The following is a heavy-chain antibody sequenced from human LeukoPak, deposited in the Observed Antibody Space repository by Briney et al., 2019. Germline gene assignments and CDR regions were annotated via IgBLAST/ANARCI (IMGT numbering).Heavy chain of an antibody. D-gene: IGHD3-3*01. J-gene: IGHJ6*03. CDR1: GYTFTGYY. V-gene: IGHV1-2*02. Sequence: ASVKVSCKASGYTFTGYYMHWVRQAPGQGLEWMGWINPNSGGTNYAQKFQGRVTMTRDTSISTAYMELSRLRSDDTAVYYCARDSGFTIFGALYYYYMDVWGKGTTVTVSS. CDR2: INPNSGGT. CDR3: ARDSGFTIFGALYYYYMDV.